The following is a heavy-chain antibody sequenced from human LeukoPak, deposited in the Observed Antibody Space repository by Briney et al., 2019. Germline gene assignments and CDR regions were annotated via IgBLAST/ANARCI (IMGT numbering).Heavy chain of an antibody. J-gene: IGHJ5*02. Sequence: SVKVSCKASGGTFSSYAISWVRQAPGQGLEWMGGIIPIFGTANYAQKFQGRVTITADKSTSTAYMELSSLRSEDTAVYYCARGRPTTSIAAAGVNWFDPWGQGTLVTVFS. D-gene: IGHD6-13*01. CDR3: ARGRPTTSIAAAGVNWFDP. CDR1: GGTFSSYA. CDR2: IIPIFGTA. V-gene: IGHV1-69*06.